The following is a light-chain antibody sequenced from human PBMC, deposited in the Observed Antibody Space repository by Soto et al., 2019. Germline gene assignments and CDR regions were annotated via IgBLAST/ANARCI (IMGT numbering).Light chain of an antibody. Sequence: EIVLTQSPGTLSLSPGERGTLSCRASQTVSSNYLAWYQQKPGQAPRLLIDGASTRATGIPDRFSGSGSGTDFTLSISRLEPEDFAVYYCQQYGRSPLTFGGGTKVDIK. CDR1: QTVSSNY. J-gene: IGKJ4*01. CDR3: QQYGRSPLT. CDR2: GAS. V-gene: IGKV3-20*01.